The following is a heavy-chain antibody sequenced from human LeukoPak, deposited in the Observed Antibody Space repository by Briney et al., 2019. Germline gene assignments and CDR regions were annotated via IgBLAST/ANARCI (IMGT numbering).Heavy chain of an antibody. J-gene: IGHJ4*02. CDR1: GGTFSSYA. CDR2: INPNSGGT. CDR3: ARVRTALDY. Sequence: ASVKVSCKASGGTFSSYAISWVRQAPGQGLEWMGWINPNSGGTNYAQKFQGRVTMTRDTSISTAYMELSRLRSEDTAVYYCARVRTALDYWGQGTLVTVSS. D-gene: IGHD5-18*01. V-gene: IGHV1-2*02.